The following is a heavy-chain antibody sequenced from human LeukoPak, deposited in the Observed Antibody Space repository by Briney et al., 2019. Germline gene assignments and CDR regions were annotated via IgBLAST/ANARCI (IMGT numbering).Heavy chain of an antibody. V-gene: IGHV3-30-3*01. CDR2: ISYDGSNK. CDR1: GFTVSSNY. J-gene: IGHJ4*02. CDR3: ARGSGSEHQLPFDY. D-gene: IGHD2-2*01. Sequence: GGSLRLSCAASGFTVSSNYMSWVRQAPGKGLEWVAVISYDGSNKYYADSVKGRFTISRDNSKNTLYLQMNSLRAEDTAVYYCARGSGSEHQLPFDYWGQGTLVTVSS.